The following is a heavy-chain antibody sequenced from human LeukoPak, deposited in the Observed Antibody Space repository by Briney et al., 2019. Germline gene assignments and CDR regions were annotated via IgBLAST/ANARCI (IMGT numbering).Heavy chain of an antibody. CDR1: GFTFDDYA. CDR3: AKDVARHCASTSCYPES. J-gene: IGHJ5*02. Sequence: GGSLRLSCAASGFTFDDYAMNWVRQVPGKGLQWVSLISGDGGSTYYADSVKGRFTISRDNIKNSLYLQMNSLRNEDSDLYSCAKDVARHCASTSCYPESWGQGTLVTVSS. V-gene: IGHV3-43*02. CDR2: ISGDGGST. D-gene: IGHD2-2*01.